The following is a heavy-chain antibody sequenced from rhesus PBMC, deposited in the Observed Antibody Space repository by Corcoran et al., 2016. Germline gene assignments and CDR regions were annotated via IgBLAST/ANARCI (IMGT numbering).Heavy chain of an antibody. Sequence: QVQLQESGPGLVKPSETLSLTCAVSGGSISDYYWSWIRQSPGKGLEWIGRLHGSGGDTDYSPSLKSRVTISLDTSKNHLSLKLTTVTATDTAVYFCAKMVSSWNNPAFDFLGQGLRVTVSS. CDR3: AKMVSSWNNPAFDF. D-gene: IGHD1-20*01. J-gene: IGHJ3*01. CDR2: LHGSGGDT. V-gene: IGHV4-160*01. CDR1: GGSISDYY.